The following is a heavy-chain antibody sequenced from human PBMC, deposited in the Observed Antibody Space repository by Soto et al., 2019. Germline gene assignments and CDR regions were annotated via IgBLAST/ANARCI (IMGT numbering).Heavy chain of an antibody. Sequence: GSLRLSCAASGFTFISYSMNWVRQAPGKGLEWVSSISSSSSTIYYADSVKGRFTISRDNAKNSLYLQMNSLRDEDTAVYYCARDMIVVVTGGMDVWGQGTTVTVSS. CDR1: GFTFISYS. CDR2: ISSSSSTI. CDR3: ARDMIVVVTGGMDV. D-gene: IGHD3-22*01. V-gene: IGHV3-48*02. J-gene: IGHJ6*02.